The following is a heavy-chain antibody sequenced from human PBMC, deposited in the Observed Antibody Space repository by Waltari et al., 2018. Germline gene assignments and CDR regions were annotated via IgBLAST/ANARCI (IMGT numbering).Heavy chain of an antibody. CDR1: GGTFSSYA. J-gene: IGHJ4*02. V-gene: IGHV1-2*06. CDR3: ARTPRGLPDNYDFWSGPGGV. CDR2: INPNSGGT. Sequence: QVQLVQSGAEVKKPGSSVKVSCKASGGTFSSYAISWVRQAPGQGLEWMGRINPNSGGTNYAQKFQGRVTMTRDTSISTAYMELSRLRSDDTAVYYCARTPRGLPDNYDFWSGPGGVWGQGTLVTVSS. D-gene: IGHD3-3*01.